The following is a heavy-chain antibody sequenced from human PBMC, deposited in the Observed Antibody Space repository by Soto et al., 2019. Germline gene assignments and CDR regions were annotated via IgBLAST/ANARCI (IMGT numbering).Heavy chain of an antibody. J-gene: IGHJ4*02. CDR3: AKARAQYYDFWSGYPVDY. Sequence: GGSLRLSCAASGFTFSSYAMSWVRQAPGKGLEWVSAISGSGGSTYYADSVKCRFTISGDNSKNTLYLQMNSLRVEVTAVYYCAKARAQYYDFWSGYPVDYWGQGT. CDR2: ISGSGGST. D-gene: IGHD3-3*01. V-gene: IGHV3-23*01. CDR1: GFTFSSYA.